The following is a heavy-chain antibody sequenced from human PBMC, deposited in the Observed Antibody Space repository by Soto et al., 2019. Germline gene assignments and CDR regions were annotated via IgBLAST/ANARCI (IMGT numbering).Heavy chain of an antibody. J-gene: IGHJ4*02. D-gene: IGHD5-18*01. Sequence: GGSLRLSCTGSGFSFGDSVMTWFRQAPGKGLEWVGFIGSKAYGETTESAASVKGRFTISRDDSKSIAYLQMDSLKTEDTAMYYCTKDIGYSYGYYWGQGTLVTVSS. CDR3: TKDIGYSYGYY. CDR1: GFSFGDSV. CDR2: IGSKAYGETT. V-gene: IGHV3-49*03.